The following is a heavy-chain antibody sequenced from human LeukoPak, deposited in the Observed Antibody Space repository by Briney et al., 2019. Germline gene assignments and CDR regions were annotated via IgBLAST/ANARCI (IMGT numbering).Heavy chain of an antibody. CDR1: GGSISSSSYY. CDR3: ASEGALLTGYYHWFDP. Sequence: SETLSLTFTVSGGSISSSSYYWGWIRQPPGKGLEWIGSIYYSGSTYYNPSLKSRVTISVDTSKNQFSLKLSSVTAADTAVYYCASEGALLTGYYHWFDPWGQGTLVTVSS. J-gene: IGHJ5*02. CDR2: IYYSGST. V-gene: IGHV4-39*07. D-gene: IGHD3-9*01.